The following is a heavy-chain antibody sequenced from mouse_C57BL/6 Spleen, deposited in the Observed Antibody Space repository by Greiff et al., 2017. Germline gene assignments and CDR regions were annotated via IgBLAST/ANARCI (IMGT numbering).Heavy chain of an antibody. J-gene: IGHJ4*01. CDR1: GYAFSSSW. D-gene: IGHD2-10*02. V-gene: IGHV1-82*01. Sequence: VQLQQSGPELVKPGASVKISCKASGYAFSSSWMNWVKQRPGKGLEWIGRIYPGDGDTNYNGKFKGKATLTADKSSSTAYMQLSSLTSEDSAVYFCARVWDLGAMDYWGQGTSVTVSS. CDR3: ARVWDLGAMDY. CDR2: IYPGDGDT.